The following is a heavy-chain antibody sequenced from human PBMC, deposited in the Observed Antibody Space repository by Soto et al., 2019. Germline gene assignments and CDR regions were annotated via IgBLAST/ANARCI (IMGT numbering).Heavy chain of an antibody. J-gene: IGHJ6*02. D-gene: IGHD3-3*01. Sequence: ASVKVSCKASGGTFSSYAISWVRQAPGQGLEWMGGIIPIFGTANYAQKFQGRVTITADESTSTAYMELSSLRSEDTAVYYCARGYYDFWSGYYPLPLYYYYGMDVWGQGTTVTVSS. V-gene: IGHV1-69*13. CDR2: IIPIFGTA. CDR1: GGTFSSYA. CDR3: ARGYYDFWSGYYPLPLYYYYGMDV.